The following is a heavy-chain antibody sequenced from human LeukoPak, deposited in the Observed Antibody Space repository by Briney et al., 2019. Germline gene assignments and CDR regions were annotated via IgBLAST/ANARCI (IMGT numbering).Heavy chain of an antibody. D-gene: IGHD6-6*01. CDR1: GFTFSSYA. Sequence: GGSLRLSCAASGFTFSSYAMHWVRQAPGKGLEWVTIISYDGTNKYYADSVKGRFTISRDNAKNSLYLQMNSLRAEDTAVYYCARNCAPKKYSSSSSVFCAFDIWGQGTMVTVSS. CDR3: ARNCAPKKYSSSSSVFCAFDI. J-gene: IGHJ3*02. V-gene: IGHV3-30*04. CDR2: ISYDGTNK.